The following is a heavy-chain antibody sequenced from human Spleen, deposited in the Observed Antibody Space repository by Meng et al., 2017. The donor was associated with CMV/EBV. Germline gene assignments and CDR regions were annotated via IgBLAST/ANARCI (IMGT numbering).Heavy chain of an antibody. CDR3: AKGPLTIVLMVYAIGALDY. V-gene: IGHV1-69-2*01. D-gene: IGHD2-8*01. J-gene: IGHJ4*02. CDR2: VDPEDGET. CDR1: YTFTDYY. Sequence: YTFTDYYMHWVQQAPGKGLEWMGLVDPEDGETIYAEKFQGRVTITADTSTDTAYMELSSLRSEDTAVYYCAKGPLTIVLMVYAIGALDYWGQGTLVTVS.